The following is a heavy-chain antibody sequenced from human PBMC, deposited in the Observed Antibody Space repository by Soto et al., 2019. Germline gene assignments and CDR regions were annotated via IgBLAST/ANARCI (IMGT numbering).Heavy chain of an antibody. V-gene: IGHV1-3*01. D-gene: IGHD6-6*01. CDR2: INAGNGNR. Sequence: ASVKVSCKASGYTFTSYAMHWVRQAPGQRLEWMGWINAGNGNRKYSQKFQGRVTITRDTSASTAYMELSSLRSEDTAVYYCARSYSSSPGVFDYWGQGTLVTVSS. CDR3: ARSYSSSPGVFDY. CDR1: GYTFTSYA. J-gene: IGHJ4*02.